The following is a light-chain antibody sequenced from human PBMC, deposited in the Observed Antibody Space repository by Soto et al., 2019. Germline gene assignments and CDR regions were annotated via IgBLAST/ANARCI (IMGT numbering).Light chain of an antibody. Sequence: QSVLTQPPSASGTPGQRVTISCSGSSSHIGSNTVNWYQQLPGTAPKLLIYSNNQRPSGVPDRFSGSKSGTSASLAISGLQSEDEADYYCAAWHDSLNGWVFGGGTKLTVL. CDR3: AAWHDSLNGWV. J-gene: IGLJ3*02. CDR1: SSHIGSNT. V-gene: IGLV1-44*01. CDR2: SNN.